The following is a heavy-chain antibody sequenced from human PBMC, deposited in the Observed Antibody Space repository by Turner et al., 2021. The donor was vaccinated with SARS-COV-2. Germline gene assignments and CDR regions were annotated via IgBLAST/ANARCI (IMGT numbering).Heavy chain of an antibody. J-gene: IGHJ4*02. Sequence: EVQLEESGGGLVKPGGSLRLPCAASGFTFSSYNMNWVRQAPGKGLEWVSSISHRGDYIHYADSVKGRFTISRDNAKKSLYLQMDSLRAEDTAVYYCARDSSYYDSLTGYDPHEPDYWGQGTLVTVSS. CDR2: ISHRGDYI. D-gene: IGHD3-9*01. V-gene: IGHV3-21*01. CDR1: GFTFSSYN. CDR3: ARDSSYYDSLTGYDPHEPDY.